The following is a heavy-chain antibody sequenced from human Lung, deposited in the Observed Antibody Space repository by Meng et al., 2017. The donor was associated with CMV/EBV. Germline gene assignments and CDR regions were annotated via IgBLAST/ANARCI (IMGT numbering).Heavy chain of an antibody. CDR2: IYYSGST. Sequence: VQLQGAGPGLVKPSPTWSLNCTGFGGSTSSCVYYWNRIRQPPGKGLEWIGYIYYSGSTYYNPSLKGRVTISVDTSKNQFSLKLSSVTAADTAVYYCARDRTTGRYFDYWGQGTLVTVSS. CDR3: ARDRTTGRYFDY. D-gene: IGHD4-11*01. V-gene: IGHV4-30-4*01. J-gene: IGHJ4*02. CDR1: GGSTSSCVYY.